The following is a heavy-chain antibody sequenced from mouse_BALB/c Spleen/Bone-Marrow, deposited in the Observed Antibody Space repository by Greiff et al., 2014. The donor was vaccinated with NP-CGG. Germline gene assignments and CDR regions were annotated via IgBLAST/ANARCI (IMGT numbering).Heavy chain of an antibody. D-gene: IGHD1-1*01. V-gene: IGHV14-3*02. CDR3: APYYYGSSQFAY. J-gene: IGHJ3*01. CDR1: GFNIKDTY. CDR2: IDPANGST. Sequence: EVQRVESGAELVKPGASVKLSCTASGFNIKDTYMHWVKQRPEQGLEWIGRIDPANGSTKYDPKFQGKATITADTSSNTAYLQLSSLTSEDTAVYYCAPYYYGSSQFAYWGQGTLVTVSA.